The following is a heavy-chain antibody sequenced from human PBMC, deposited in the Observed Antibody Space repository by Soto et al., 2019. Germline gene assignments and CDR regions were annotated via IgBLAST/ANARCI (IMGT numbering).Heavy chain of an antibody. CDR3: ARASFRYDWNYCAY. V-gene: IGHV3-33*01. Sequence: GGSLRLSCAASGFIFSHYAMHWVRQAPGKGLEWVAVIWFDGSKKFYADSVKGRFTISRDTSRNTLYLQMNTLRAEDTAIYYCARASFRYDWNYCAYWGQGTLVTVSS. J-gene: IGHJ4*02. CDR2: IWFDGSKK. CDR1: GFIFSHYA. D-gene: IGHD1-20*01.